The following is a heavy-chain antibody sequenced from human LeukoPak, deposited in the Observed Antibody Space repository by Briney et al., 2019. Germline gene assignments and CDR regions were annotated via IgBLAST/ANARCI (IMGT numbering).Heavy chain of an antibody. D-gene: IGHD2-2*01. CDR2: VSGSGDTT. CDR3: AKVGARGCSSSTCFIY. V-gene: IGHV3-23*01. Sequence: GGSLRLSCAASGFTFRSYAMSWVRQAPGKGLEWVAAVSGSGDTTYYADSVKGRFTISRDNSKTAVSLQMNNLRPEDTAAYYCAKVGARGCSSSTCFIYWGQGTLVTVSS. J-gene: IGHJ4*02. CDR1: GFTFRSYA.